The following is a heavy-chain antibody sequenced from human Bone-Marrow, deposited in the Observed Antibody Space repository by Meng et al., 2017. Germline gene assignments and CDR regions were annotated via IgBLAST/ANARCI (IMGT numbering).Heavy chain of an antibody. Sequence: QVQLQQGGAGPLMPSETLFPTCAVYGGSFSGYYWSWIRQPPGKGLEWIGEINHSGSTNYNPSLKSRVTISVDTSKNQFSLKLSSVTAADTAVYYCASGYCSGGSCQVGWFDPWGQGTLVTVSS. CDR3: ASGYCSGGSCQVGWFDP. V-gene: IGHV4-34*01. CDR2: INHSGST. D-gene: IGHD2-15*01. CDR1: GGSFSGYY. J-gene: IGHJ5*02.